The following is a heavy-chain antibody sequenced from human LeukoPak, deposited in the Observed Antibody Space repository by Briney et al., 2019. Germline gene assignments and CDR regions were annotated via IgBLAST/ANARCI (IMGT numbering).Heavy chain of an antibody. Sequence: GGSLRLSCAASGFTFSSYGMHWVRQAPGKGLDWVAFIHHDGSNKYYADSVRGRFTIPRDNSKNTLYLQMNSLRAEDTAVYFCARVYSNYEFYYYYYMDVWGKGTTVTVSS. CDR2: IHHDGSNK. D-gene: IGHD4-11*01. J-gene: IGHJ6*03. V-gene: IGHV3-30*02. CDR3: ARVYSNYEFYYYYYMDV. CDR1: GFTFSSYG.